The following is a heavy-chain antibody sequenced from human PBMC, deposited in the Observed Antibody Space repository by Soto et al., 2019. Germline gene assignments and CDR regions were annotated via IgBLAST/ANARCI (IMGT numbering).Heavy chain of an antibody. CDR3: ARRGERWLPEDH. CDR2: ISRGADDT. D-gene: IGHD6-19*01. Sequence: EVQLLESGGGLVQPGGSLRLSCAASGFTFHIYPMTWVRQTPGKGLEWVSTISRGADDTQYADSVKGRFTLTRDDSKKTLYLQLNGLRAEDTAVYYCARRGERWLPEDHWGQGTLVTVSS. V-gene: IGHV3-23*01. CDR1: GFTFHIYP. J-gene: IGHJ4*02.